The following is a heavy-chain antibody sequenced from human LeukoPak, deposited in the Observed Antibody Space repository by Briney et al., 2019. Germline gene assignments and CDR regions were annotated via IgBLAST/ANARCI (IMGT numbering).Heavy chain of an antibody. D-gene: IGHD5-12*01. Sequence: NPGGSLRLSCAASGFTFSSYSMNWVRQAPGKGLEWVSSISSRSSYIYYADSVKGRFTISRDNSKNSLYLQMNSLRTEDTALYYCAKDIGYPYYYGMDVWGQGTTVTVSS. CDR2: ISSRSSYI. V-gene: IGHV3-21*04. CDR3: AKDIGYPYYYGMDV. J-gene: IGHJ6*02. CDR1: GFTFSSYS.